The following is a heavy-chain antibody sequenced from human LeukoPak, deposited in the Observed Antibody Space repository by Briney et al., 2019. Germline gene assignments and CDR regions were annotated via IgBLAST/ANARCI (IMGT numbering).Heavy chain of an antibody. Sequence: PSETLSLTCTVSGASLSNYNWRWIRQPPREGLEWSGYIHYDGGTTYNPSLTSRGTVSLDTSKNQFSLSLSSVSAADTATYYCARAPYYYYMDVWGKGTTVTVSS. CDR1: GASLSNYN. J-gene: IGHJ6*03. CDR3: ARAPYYYYMDV. CDR2: IHYDGGT. V-gene: IGHV4-59*01.